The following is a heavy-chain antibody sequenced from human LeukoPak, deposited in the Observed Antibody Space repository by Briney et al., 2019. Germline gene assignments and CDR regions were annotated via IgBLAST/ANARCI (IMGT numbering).Heavy chain of an antibody. V-gene: IGHV3-23*01. Sequence: PGGSLRLSCAASGFTVSSNYMSWVRQAPGKGLEWVSAISGSGGSTYYADSVKGRFTISRDNSKNTLYLQMNSLRAEDTAVYYCAKDAEPAAVTNWFDPWGQGTLVTVSS. D-gene: IGHD6-13*01. CDR1: GFTVSSNY. J-gene: IGHJ5*02. CDR3: AKDAEPAAVTNWFDP. CDR2: ISGSGGST.